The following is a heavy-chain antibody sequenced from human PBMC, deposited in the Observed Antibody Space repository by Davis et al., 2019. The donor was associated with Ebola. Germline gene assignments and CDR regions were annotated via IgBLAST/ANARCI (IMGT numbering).Heavy chain of an antibody. CDR1: GGSISSYY. CDR3: ARNIRWSNDAFDI. D-gene: IGHD4-23*01. CDR2: ISYSGST. J-gene: IGHJ3*02. V-gene: IGHV4-59*01. Sequence: SETLSLTCTVSGGSISSYYWSWIRQPPGKGLEWVGYISYSGSTNYNPSLKSRVTISVDTSKNQFSLKLRSVTAADTAVYYCARNIRWSNDAFDIWGQGTVVTVSS.